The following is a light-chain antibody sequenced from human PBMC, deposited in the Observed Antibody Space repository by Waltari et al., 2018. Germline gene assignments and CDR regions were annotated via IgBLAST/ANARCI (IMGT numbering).Light chain of an antibody. J-gene: IGKJ1*01. CDR1: QSVSTK. V-gene: IGKV3-15*01. Sequence: EIVLTQSPATLSVSPGERATLSCRASQSVSTKVAWYQQRPGQAPRLLLYAASSRATGVPARFGGSGSETDFTLTISGLQSEDFAVYYCQHYEGWPPWTFGQGTKV. CDR2: AAS. CDR3: QHYEGWPPWT.